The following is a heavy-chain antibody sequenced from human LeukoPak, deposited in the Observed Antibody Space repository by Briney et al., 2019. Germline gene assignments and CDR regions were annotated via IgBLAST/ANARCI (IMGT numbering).Heavy chain of an antibody. CDR2: RHYTGST. CDR3: ARPPRRAAHGYFDL. V-gene: IGHV4-34*01. CDR1: GGSFSGYY. D-gene: IGHD2-15*01. Sequence: PSETLSLTCAVYGGSFSGYYWSWIRQPPGKGLEWIGSRHYTGSTYSNPSLKSRITISVDTSKNQLSLKLRSVTAADTAVYYCARPPRRAAHGYFDLWGRGTLVTVSS. J-gene: IGHJ2*01.